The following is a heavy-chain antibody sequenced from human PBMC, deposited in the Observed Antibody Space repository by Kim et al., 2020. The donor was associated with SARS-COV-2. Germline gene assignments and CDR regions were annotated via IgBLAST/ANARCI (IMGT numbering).Heavy chain of an antibody. V-gene: IGHV3-9*01. D-gene: IGHD4-17*01. Sequence: GGSLRLSCAASGFTFGDYAMHWVRQAPGKGLEWVSGISWNSGSIGYADSVKGRFTISRDNAKNSLYLQMNSLRAEDTALYYCAKARATVNYYYYGMDVWGQGTTVTVSS. CDR2: ISWNSGSI. J-gene: IGHJ6*02. CDR3: AKARATVNYYYYGMDV. CDR1: GFTFGDYA.